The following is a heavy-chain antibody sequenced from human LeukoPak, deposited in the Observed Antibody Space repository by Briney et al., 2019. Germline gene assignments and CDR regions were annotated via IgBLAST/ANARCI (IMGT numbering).Heavy chain of an antibody. Sequence: GGSLRLSCAASGFTFSSYAMHWVRQAPGKGLEWVAVISYDGSNKYYADSVKGRFTISRDNSKNTLYLQMNSLRAEDTAVYYCASGTAFDYWGQGTLVTVSS. CDR1: GFTFSSYA. CDR2: ISYDGSNK. V-gene: IGHV3-30-3*01. D-gene: IGHD2-21*02. J-gene: IGHJ4*02. CDR3: ASGTAFDY.